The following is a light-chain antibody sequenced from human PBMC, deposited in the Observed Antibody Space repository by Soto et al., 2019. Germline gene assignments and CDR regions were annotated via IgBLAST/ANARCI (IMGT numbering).Light chain of an antibody. V-gene: IGKV3-15*01. CDR2: GTS. CDR3: QQYYNFAYT. J-gene: IGKJ2*01. Sequence: EIGMTQSPATLSVSPGEGATLSCRASQSVTSNLAWYQQQPGQAPRLLIYGTSTRATGIPARLSGSGSGTEFARPIRSLQSEDFAVYYCQQYYNFAYTFGQGTKLEIK. CDR1: QSVTSN.